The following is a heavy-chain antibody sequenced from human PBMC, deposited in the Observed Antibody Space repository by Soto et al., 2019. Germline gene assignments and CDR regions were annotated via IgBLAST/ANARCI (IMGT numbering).Heavy chain of an antibody. CDR3: AKDQPRYSGSYPPPFDY. CDR2: ISGSGGST. Sequence: GGSLRLSCAASGFTFSSYAMSWVRQAPGKGLEWVSAISGSGGSTYYADSVKGRFTISRDNSKNTLYLQMNSLRAEDTAVYYCAKDQPRYSGSYPPPFDYWGQGTLATVSS. V-gene: IGHV3-23*01. CDR1: GFTFSSYA. D-gene: IGHD1-26*01. J-gene: IGHJ4*02.